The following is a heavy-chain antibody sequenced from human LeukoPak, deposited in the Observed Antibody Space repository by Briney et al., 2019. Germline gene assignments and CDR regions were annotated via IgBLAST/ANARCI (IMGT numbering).Heavy chain of an antibody. CDR2: IIGSGGST. J-gene: IGHJ4*02. Sequence: GGSLRLSCAASGFTFSSYAMSWVRQAPGKGLEWVSAIIGSGGSTYYADSVKGRFTISRDNSKNTLYLQMNSPRAEDTAVYYCARGIAVERFDYWGRGTLVTVSS. CDR1: GFTFSSYA. CDR3: ARGIAVERFDY. V-gene: IGHV3-23*01. D-gene: IGHD6-19*01.